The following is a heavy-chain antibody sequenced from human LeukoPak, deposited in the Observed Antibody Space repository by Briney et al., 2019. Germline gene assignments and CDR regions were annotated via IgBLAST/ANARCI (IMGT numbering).Heavy chain of an antibody. D-gene: IGHD2/OR15-2a*01. V-gene: IGHV4-39*07. CDR1: CGSITNTNYY. CDR2: VYHSGIT. J-gene: IGHJ4*02. Sequence: SETLSLTCSVSCGSITNTNYYWAWIRQSPGEGLEWIGSVYHSGITYYTPSLKSRVSISVDTSKNQFSLKVTSVTAADTAVYYCAREWQYQFDYWGQGSLVAISS. CDR3: AREWQYQFDY.